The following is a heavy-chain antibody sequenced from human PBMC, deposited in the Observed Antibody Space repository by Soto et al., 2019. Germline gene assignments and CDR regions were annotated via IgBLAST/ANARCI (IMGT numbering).Heavy chain of an antibody. V-gene: IGHV1-24*01. CDR1: GYTLTELS. D-gene: IGHD3-3*01. CDR3: ATGDYDFWSGYRPTYYYYYYMDV. J-gene: IGHJ6*03. Sequence: ASVKVSCKVSGYTLTELSMHWVRQAPGKGLEWMGGFDPEDGETIYAQKFQGRVTMTEDTSTDTAYMELSSLRSEDTAVYYCATGDYDFWSGYRPTYYYYYYMDVWGKGTTVTVSS. CDR2: FDPEDGET.